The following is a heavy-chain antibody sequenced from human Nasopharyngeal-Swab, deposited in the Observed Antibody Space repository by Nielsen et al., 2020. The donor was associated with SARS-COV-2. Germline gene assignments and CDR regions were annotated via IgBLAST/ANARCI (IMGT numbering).Heavy chain of an antibody. CDR3: ARETRTWIQLWSHAFDI. CDR1: GFTFSDYY. J-gene: IGHJ3*02. V-gene: IGHV3-11*04. CDR2: ISSSGSTI. Sequence: GESLKISCAASGFTFSDYYMSWIRQAPGKGLEWVSYISSSGSTIYYADSVKGRFTISRDNAKNSLYLQMNSLRAEDTAVYYCARETRTWIQLWSHAFDIWGQGTMVTVSS. D-gene: IGHD5-18*01.